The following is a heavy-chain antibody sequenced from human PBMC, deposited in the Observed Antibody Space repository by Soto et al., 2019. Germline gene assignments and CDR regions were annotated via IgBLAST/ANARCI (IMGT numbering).Heavy chain of an antibody. CDR2: IIAGNGNT. Sequence: QVQLVQSGAEVKKPGASVKVSCKASGYTFTSYAMHWVRQAPGQRLEWMGWIIAGNGNTKYSQKFQGRVTITRDTSASTAYMELSSLRSEDTAVYYCARDGAGVVPLSGMDVWGQGTTVTVSS. CDR3: ARDGAGVVPLSGMDV. D-gene: IGHD3-3*01. J-gene: IGHJ6*02. V-gene: IGHV1-3*01. CDR1: GYTFTSYA.